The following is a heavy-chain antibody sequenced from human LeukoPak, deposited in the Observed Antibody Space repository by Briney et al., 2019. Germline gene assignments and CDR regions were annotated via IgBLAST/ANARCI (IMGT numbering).Heavy chain of an antibody. CDR3: ARAPSRRPGSYYANWFDP. D-gene: IGHD3-10*01. V-gene: IGHV1-8*01. Sequence: GASVKVSCKASGYTFTSYDINWVRQATGQGLEWMGWMNPNSGNTGYAQKFQGRVTMTRNTSISTAYMELSSLRSEDTAVYYCARAPSRRPGSYYANWFDPWGQGTLVTVSS. CDR2: MNPNSGNT. CDR1: GYTFTSYD. J-gene: IGHJ5*02.